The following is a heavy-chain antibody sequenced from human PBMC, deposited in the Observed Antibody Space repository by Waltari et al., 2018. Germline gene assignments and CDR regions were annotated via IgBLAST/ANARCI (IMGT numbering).Heavy chain of an antibody. J-gene: IGHJ5*02. D-gene: IGHD2-2*01. CDR3: ARGPDCGSSSGYYWFDP. Sequence: QVQLVQSGAEVKKPGASVKVSCKASGYTFTSYDINWVRQATGPGLEWMGWRNANSGNTGYGQTFQGRVTMTRNTSIRTAYMELSSLTSEDTAVYYCARGPDCGSSSGYYWFDPWGQGTLVTVSS. CDR2: RNANSGNT. CDR1: GYTFTSYD. V-gene: IGHV1-8*01.